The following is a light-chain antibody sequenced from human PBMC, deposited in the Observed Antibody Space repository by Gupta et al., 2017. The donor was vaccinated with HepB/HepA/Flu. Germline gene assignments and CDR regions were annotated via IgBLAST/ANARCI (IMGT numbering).Light chain of an antibody. V-gene: IGKV3-20*01. CDR3: QQDGSSPRT. Sequence: EIVLTQSPGTLSLSPGERATLPCRASQSFSNNWLAWYQQKPGQTPRLLLYVASSRATGIPDRFSGSGSGTDFSLTISRLDPEDFAVYYCQQDGSSPRTFGQGTRVEIK. CDR2: VAS. J-gene: IGKJ1*01. CDR1: QSFSNNW.